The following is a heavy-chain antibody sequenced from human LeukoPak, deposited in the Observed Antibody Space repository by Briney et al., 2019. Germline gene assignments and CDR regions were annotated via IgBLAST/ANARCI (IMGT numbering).Heavy chain of an antibody. CDR1: GGTFISYA. CDR2: IIPIFGTA. V-gene: IGHV1-69*05. CDR3: ASTGGMATTGILDY. D-gene: IGHD5-24*01. Sequence: ASVKVSCKASGGTFISYAISWVRQAPGQGLEWMGGIIPIFGTANYAQKFQGRVTITTDESTSTAYMELSSLRSEDTAVYYCASTGGMATTGILDYWGQGTLVTVSS. J-gene: IGHJ4*02.